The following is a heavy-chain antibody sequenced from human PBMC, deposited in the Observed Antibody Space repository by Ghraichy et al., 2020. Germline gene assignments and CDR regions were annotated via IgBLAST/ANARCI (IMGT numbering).Heavy chain of an antibody. CDR3: ARDNRRTSEGMVRGVMSYYYGMDV. J-gene: IGHJ6*02. Sequence: GGSLRLSCAASGFTFSSYSMNWVRQAPGKGLEWVSYISSSSSTIYYADSVKGRFTISRDNAKNSLYLQMNSLRDEDTAVYYCARDNRRTSEGMVRGVMSYYYGMDVWGQGTTVTVSS. V-gene: IGHV3-48*02. CDR2: ISSSSSTI. D-gene: IGHD3-10*01. CDR1: GFTFSSYS.